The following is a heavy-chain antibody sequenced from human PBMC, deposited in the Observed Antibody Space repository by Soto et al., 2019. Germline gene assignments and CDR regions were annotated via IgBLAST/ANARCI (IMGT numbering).Heavy chain of an antibody. J-gene: IGHJ4*02. V-gene: IGHV3-23*01. Sequence: GGSLRLSCAASGFTFSSYAMSWVRQAPGKGLEWVSAISGSGCSTYYADSVKGRFTISRDNSKNTLYLQMNSLRAEDTAVYYCAKEYNPGQLVPYYFDYWGQGTLVTVSS. CDR3: AKEYNPGQLVPYYFDY. CDR1: GFTFSSYA. CDR2: ISGSGCST. D-gene: IGHD6-6*01.